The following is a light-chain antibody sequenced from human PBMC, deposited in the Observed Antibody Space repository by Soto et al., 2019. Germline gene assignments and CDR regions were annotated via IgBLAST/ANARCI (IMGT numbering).Light chain of an antibody. CDR3: QSYDSSLSGSKV. CDR1: SSNIGAGYD. J-gene: IGLJ3*02. Sequence: QSVLTQPPSVSGAPGQRVTISCTGSSSNIGAGYDAHWYQQLPGTAPKLLIYGNSNRPSGVPDRFSGSKSDTSASLAITGLQAEDEADYYCQSYDSSLSGSKVFGGGTKVTVL. V-gene: IGLV1-40*01. CDR2: GNS.